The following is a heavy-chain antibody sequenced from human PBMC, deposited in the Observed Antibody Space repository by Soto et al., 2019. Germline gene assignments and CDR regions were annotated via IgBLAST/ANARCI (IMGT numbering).Heavy chain of an antibody. V-gene: IGHV1-69*02. Sequence: QVQLVQSGAEVKKPGSSVKVSCKASGGTFSSYTISWVRQAPGQGIEWMGRIIPILGIANYAQKFQGRVTITADKSTSTAYMELSSLRSEDTAVYYCARGLAGDLQTSFDYWGQGTLVTVSS. J-gene: IGHJ4*02. CDR1: GGTFSSYT. CDR3: ARGLAGDLQTSFDY. CDR2: IIPILGIA.